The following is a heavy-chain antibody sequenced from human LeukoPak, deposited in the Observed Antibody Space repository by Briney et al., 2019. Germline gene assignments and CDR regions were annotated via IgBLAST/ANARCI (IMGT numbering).Heavy chain of an antibody. D-gene: IGHD4-4*01. CDR3: AKDKSTVTTEYYGMDV. Sequence: PGGSLRLSCAASGFTFSSYAMHWVRQAPGKGLEWVSGISWNSGSIGYADSVKGRFTISRDNAKNSLYLQMNSLRAEDTALYYCAKDKSTVTTEYYGMDVWGQGTTVSVSS. CDR2: ISWNSGSI. V-gene: IGHV3-9*01. CDR1: GFTFSSYA. J-gene: IGHJ6*02.